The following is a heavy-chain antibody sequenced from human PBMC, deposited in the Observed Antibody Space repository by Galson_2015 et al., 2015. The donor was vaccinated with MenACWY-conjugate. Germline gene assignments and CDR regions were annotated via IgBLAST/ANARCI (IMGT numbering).Heavy chain of an antibody. J-gene: IGHJ6*02. CDR3: ARHPPGGRGMDV. V-gene: IGHV5-51*01. CDR1: GYSFSSYW. Sequence: QSGAEVTKPGESLKISCKGSGYSFSSYWIGWVRQMPGKGLEWMGLISPGDSNTRYSPSFQGQVTLSADKSITTAYLQWTSLKASDTAMYYCARHPPGGRGMDVWGQGTTVTVSS. D-gene: IGHD1-26*01. CDR2: ISPGDSNT.